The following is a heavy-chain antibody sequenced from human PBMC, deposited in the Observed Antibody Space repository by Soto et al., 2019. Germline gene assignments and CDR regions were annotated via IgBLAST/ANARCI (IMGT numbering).Heavy chain of an antibody. Sequence: QVHLVQSGAEVKKSGSSVKVSCKASGGVFSTYAISWVRRAPGQGLEWMGVIIPIFGTSNYAQRFQGRVTITADESTRTAYMELSSLESEDTALYYCATSIVATLGNFESWGQGTLVTVSS. CDR3: ATSIVATLGNFES. CDR2: IIPIFGTS. D-gene: IGHD5-12*01. V-gene: IGHV1-69*01. J-gene: IGHJ4*02. CDR1: GGVFSTYA.